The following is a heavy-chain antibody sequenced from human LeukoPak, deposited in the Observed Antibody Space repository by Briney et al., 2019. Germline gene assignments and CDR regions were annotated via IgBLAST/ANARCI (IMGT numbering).Heavy chain of an antibody. Sequence: GGSLRPSCTASGFTFGDYAMNWVRQAPGKGLEWVGFIRSKANGGTTEYAASVKGRFTISRDDSESIAYLQMNSLKTEDTAVYYCTRCSDYSESSGYYYFDYWGQGTLVTVSS. CDR1: GFTFGDYA. D-gene: IGHD3-22*01. CDR3: TRCSDYSESSGYYYFDY. J-gene: IGHJ4*02. CDR2: IRSKANGGTT. V-gene: IGHV3-49*04.